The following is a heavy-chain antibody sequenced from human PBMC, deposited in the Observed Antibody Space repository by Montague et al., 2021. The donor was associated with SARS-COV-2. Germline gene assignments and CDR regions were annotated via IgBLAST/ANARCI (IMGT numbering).Heavy chain of an antibody. CDR3: ARGSMVRGGKVYYGVDV. D-gene: IGHD3-10*01. J-gene: IGHJ6*02. CDR2: IYHSGST. V-gene: IGHV4-30-2*01. CDR1: GGSISSGGYS. Sequence: TLSLTCAVSGGSISSGGYSWNWIQQPPGKGLEWIGYIYHSGSTXYNPSLKSRVTISLASSKNQFSLNLTSVTAADTAVYYCARGSMVRGGKVYYGVDVWGQGTTVTVSS.